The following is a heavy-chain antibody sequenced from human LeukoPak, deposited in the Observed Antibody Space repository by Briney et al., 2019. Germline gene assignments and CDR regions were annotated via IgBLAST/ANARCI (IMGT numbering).Heavy chain of an antibody. D-gene: IGHD1-26*01. CDR2: MNSNSGNT. CDR3: ARGRGSHGRDWFDP. V-gene: IGHV1-8*01. J-gene: IGHJ5*02. Sequence: GSVKVSCKASGYTFNSSYMHWVRQAAGQGLEWMGWMNSNSGNTGYAQKFQGRVTFTRDTSISTAYMELYSLTSDDTAVYYCARGRGSHGRDWFDPWGQGTLVTVSS. CDR1: GYTFNSSY.